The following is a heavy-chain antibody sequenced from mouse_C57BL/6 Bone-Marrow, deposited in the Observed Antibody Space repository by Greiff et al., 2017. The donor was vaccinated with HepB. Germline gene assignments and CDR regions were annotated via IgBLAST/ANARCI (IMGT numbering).Heavy chain of an antibody. CDR1: GFTFSDYY. CDR2: INYDGSST. V-gene: IGHV5-16*01. D-gene: IGHD4-1*01. J-gene: IGHJ4*01. CDR3: ARDIGWDVGMDY. Sequence: DVQLVESEGGLVQPGSSMKLSCTASGFTFSDYYMAWVRQVPEKGLEWVANINYDGSSTYYLDSLKSRFIISRDNAKNILYLQMSNLKSEDTATYYCARDIGWDVGMDYWGQGTSVTVSS.